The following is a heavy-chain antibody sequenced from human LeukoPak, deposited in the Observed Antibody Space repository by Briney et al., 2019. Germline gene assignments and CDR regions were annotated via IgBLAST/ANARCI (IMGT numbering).Heavy chain of an antibody. CDR2: IYPGDSDT. J-gene: IGHJ3*02. V-gene: IGHV5-51*01. Sequence: KNGESLKISCKASGYSFTGYWIGWVRQMPGKGLEWMGIIYPGDSDTRYSPSFQGQVTISADKSISTAYLQWSSLKASDIAMYYCARPEGKAAAVQFLFDAFDIWGQGTLVTVSS. CDR3: ARPEGKAAAVQFLFDAFDI. CDR1: GYSFTGYW. D-gene: IGHD6-13*01.